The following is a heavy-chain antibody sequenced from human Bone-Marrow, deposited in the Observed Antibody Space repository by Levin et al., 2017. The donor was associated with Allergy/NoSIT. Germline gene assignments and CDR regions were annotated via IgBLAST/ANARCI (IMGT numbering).Heavy chain of an antibody. D-gene: IGHD2-21*02. Sequence: PGGSLRLSCAASGFTFKTYGMHWVRQAPGKGLEWVAVIWTDGINKNYVGSVKGRFTISRDNTKNTLDLQMNSLRAEDTAVYYCARDSRGGDFYSWYFDLWGRGTLVTVSS. J-gene: IGHJ2*01. V-gene: IGHV3-33*01. CDR1: GFTFKTYG. CDR2: IWTDGINK. CDR3: ARDSRGGDFYSWYFDL.